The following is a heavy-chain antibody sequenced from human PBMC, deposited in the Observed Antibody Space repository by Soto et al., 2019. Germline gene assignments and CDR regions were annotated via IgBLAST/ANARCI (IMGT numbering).Heavy chain of an antibody. J-gene: IGHJ4*02. CDR1: GGSFSGYY. CDR3: ARYVYDFESGNYGRDRYYLDD. V-gene: IGHV4-34*01. Sequence: SETLSLTCAVYGGSFSGYYWSWIRQPPGKGLEWIGEINHSGSTNYNPSLKSRVTISVDTSKNQFSLKLSSVTAADTAVYYCARYVYDFESGNYGRDRYYLDDCGQATLVTVSS. CDR2: INHSGST. D-gene: IGHD3-3*01.